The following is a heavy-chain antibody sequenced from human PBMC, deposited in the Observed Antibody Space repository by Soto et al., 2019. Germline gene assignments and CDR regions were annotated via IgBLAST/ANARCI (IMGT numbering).Heavy chain of an antibody. CDR1: GFTLRSYA. CDR3: AKALREGGNWFDP. Sequence: EVQLLESGGGLVQPGGSLRLSCAASGFTLRSYAMGWVRQAPGKGLEWVSGISASGGDTYYADSVKGRFTISRDNSKNTLYLQMNSLRAEDTAVYYCAKALREGGNWFDPWGQGTLVTVSS. V-gene: IGHV3-23*01. D-gene: IGHD3-16*01. J-gene: IGHJ5*02. CDR2: ISASGGDT.